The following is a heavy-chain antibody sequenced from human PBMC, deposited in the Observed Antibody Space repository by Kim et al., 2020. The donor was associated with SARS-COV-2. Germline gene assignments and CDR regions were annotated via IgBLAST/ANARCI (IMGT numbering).Heavy chain of an antibody. J-gene: IGHJ6*02. CDR2: ISSSGSTI. D-gene: IGHD3-10*01. Sequence: GGSLRLSCAASGFTFSSYEMNWVRQAPGKGLEWVSYISSSGSTIYYADSVKGRFTISRDNAKNSLYLQMNSLRAEDTAVYYCARDGSGRWFGESLYYYYGMDVWGQGTTVTVSS. CDR3: ARDGSGRWFGESLYYYYGMDV. CDR1: GFTFSSYE. V-gene: IGHV3-48*03.